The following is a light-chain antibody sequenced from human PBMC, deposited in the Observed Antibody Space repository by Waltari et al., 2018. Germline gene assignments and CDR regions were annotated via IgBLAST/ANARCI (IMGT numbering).Light chain of an antibody. CDR3: QQYSTAPWT. CDR2: WAS. CDR1: QSVLYSPNSKNY. V-gene: IGKV4-1*01. Sequence: DIVMTQSPDSLAVSLGERATINCKSSQSVLYSPNSKNYLAWYQQTPGQPPKLLIYWASTRESGVPDRFSGSGSGTDFTLTISSLQAEDVAVYYCQQYSTAPWTFGQGTKVEIK. J-gene: IGKJ1*01.